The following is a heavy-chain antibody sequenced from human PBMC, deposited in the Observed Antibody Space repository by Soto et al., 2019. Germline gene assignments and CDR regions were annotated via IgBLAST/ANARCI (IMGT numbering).Heavy chain of an antibody. CDR1: GGSFSGYY. CDR2: INHSGST. D-gene: IGHD3-10*01. J-gene: IGHJ6*02. Sequence: SESLSLTCAVDGGSFSGYYWSRISQPPGKGLGWNGEINHSGSTNYNPSLKSRVTISVDTSKNLFSLKLSSVTAADTAVYYCARGPARGVLLWFGESNYGMDVWSEVTTVP. V-gene: IGHV4-34*01. CDR3: ARGPARGVLLWFGESNYGMDV.